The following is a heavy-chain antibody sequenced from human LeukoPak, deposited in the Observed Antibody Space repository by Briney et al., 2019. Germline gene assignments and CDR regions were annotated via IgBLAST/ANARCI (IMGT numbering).Heavy chain of an antibody. J-gene: IGHJ3*02. CDR2: IYYSGNT. CDR3: RRNDFGI. D-gene: IGHD1-1*01. CDR1: GGAIDSYY. V-gene: IGHV4-59*08. Sequence: PSETLSLTCTVSGGAIDSYYWSWIRQPPGKGLEWIGYIYYSGNTNYNPSLKSRVTISVDTSKNQFSLKLNSVTAADTAVYCARRNDFGIWGQGTMVTVSS.